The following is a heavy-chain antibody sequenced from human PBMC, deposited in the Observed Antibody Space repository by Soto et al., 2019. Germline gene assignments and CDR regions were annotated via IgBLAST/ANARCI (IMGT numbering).Heavy chain of an antibody. CDR1: GFTFSSYA. J-gene: IGHJ6*02. V-gene: IGHV3-23*01. D-gene: IGHD2-2*01. CDR2: ISGSGGST. Sequence: GGSLRLSCAASGFTFSSYAMSWVRQAPGKGLEWVSAISGSGGSTYYADSVKGRFTISRDNSKNTLYLQMNSLRAEDTAVYYCAKSFLRCSSTSCLNYYYYGMDVWGQGTTVTAP. CDR3: AKSFLRCSSTSCLNYYYYGMDV.